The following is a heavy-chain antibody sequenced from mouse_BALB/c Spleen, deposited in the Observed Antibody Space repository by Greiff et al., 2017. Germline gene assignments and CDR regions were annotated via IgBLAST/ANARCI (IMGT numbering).Heavy chain of an antibody. CDR3: ARVITTVVATPYWYFDV. CDR1: GFTFSSYT. V-gene: IGHV5-9*03. CDR2: ISSGGGNT. J-gene: IGHJ1*01. Sequence: EVQGVESGGGLVKPGGSLKLSCAASGFTFSSYTMSWVRQTPEKRLEWVATISSGGGNTYYPDSVKGRFTISRDNAKNNLYLQMSSLRSEDTALYYCARVITTVVATPYWYFDVWGAGTTVTVSS. D-gene: IGHD1-1*01.